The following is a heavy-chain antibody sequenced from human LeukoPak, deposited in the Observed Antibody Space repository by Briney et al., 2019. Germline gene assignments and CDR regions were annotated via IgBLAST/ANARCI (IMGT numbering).Heavy chain of an antibody. CDR1: GFTFSSYG. Sequence: GGSLRLSCAASGFTFSSYGMSWVRQAPGKGLEWVSAISGSGGSTYYADSVKGRFTISRDNSKNTLYLQMKSLRAEDTAVYYCARGKTSQNIVTRKTYNWFDPWGQGTLVTVSS. V-gene: IGHV3-23*01. CDR3: ARGKTSQNIVTRKTYNWFDP. D-gene: IGHD2/OR15-2a*01. CDR2: ISGSGGST. J-gene: IGHJ5*02.